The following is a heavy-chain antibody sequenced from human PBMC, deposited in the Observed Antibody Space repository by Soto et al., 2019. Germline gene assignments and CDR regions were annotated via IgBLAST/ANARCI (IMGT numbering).Heavy chain of an antibody. V-gene: IGHV4-4*02. CDR1: SDSISNSNW. CDR3: ARKATNEYGDYNFDY. D-gene: IGHD4-17*01. CDR2: IYHSGST. Sequence: QVQLQESGPGLVKPSGTLSLTCAVSSDSISNSNWWSWVRQPPGKGLEWIGEIYHSGSTNYNPSLESRVTISVDKYKNPFSLRLSSVTAADTAVYYCARKATNEYGDYNFDYWGQGTLVTVSS. J-gene: IGHJ4*02.